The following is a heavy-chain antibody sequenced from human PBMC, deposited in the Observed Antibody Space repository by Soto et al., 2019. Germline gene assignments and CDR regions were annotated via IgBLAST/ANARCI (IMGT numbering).Heavy chain of an antibody. Sequence: GGSLRLSCAASGFTFDDYAMSWVRQAPGKGLEWVSGISDSGGSTYYADSVKGRFTIARDNSKNTLYLQMNSLRAEDTAVYYCAKGTYYYGSAPYYFDYWGQGTLVTVSS. D-gene: IGHD3-10*01. CDR2: ISDSGGST. J-gene: IGHJ4*02. CDR3: AKGTYYYGSAPYYFDY. V-gene: IGHV3-23*01. CDR1: GFTFDDYA.